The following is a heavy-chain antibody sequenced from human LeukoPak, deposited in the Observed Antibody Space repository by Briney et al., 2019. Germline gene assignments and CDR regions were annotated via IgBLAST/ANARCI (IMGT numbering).Heavy chain of an antibody. CDR3: AKDPETYSSRWFDS. V-gene: IGHV3-23*01. D-gene: IGHD2-21*01. CDR1: GFTFSNSA. Sequence: GGSLRLSCAASGFTFSNSAMSWVRQAPGKGLEWVSSLSDNGGSPYYADSVKGRFTISRDKSKNTLHLHLNSLRVEDTAVYYCAKDPETYSSRWFDSWGQGTLVTVSS. J-gene: IGHJ5*01. CDR2: LSDNGGSP.